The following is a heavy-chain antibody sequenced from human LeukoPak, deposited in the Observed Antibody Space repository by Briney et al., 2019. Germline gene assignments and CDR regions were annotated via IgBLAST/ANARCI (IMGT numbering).Heavy chain of an antibody. CDR1: GFSFSTYD. CDR2: ISGSDVTT. J-gene: IGHJ4*02. D-gene: IGHD3-10*01. V-gene: IGHV3-23*01. CDR3: VQGNALDY. Sequence: GGSLRLSCAASGFSFSTYDVSWARLPPGKGLEWVSSISGSDVTTNYADSVKGRFTISRDNSKNMLYLQMNSLRAEDTALYSCVQGNALDYWGQGTLVTVSS.